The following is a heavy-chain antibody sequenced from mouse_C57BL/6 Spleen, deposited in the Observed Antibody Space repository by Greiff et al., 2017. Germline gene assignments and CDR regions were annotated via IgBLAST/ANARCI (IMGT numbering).Heavy chain of an antibody. CDR3: ARSYGNSFAY. D-gene: IGHD2-1*01. Sequence: VQLQQPGAELVKPGASVKLSCKASGYTFTSYWMHWVKQRPGQGLEWIGMIHPNSGSTNYNEKFKSKATLTVDKSSITAYMQLSSLTSEDSAVYYCARSYGNSFAYWGQGTLVTVSA. J-gene: IGHJ3*01. V-gene: IGHV1-64*01. CDR1: GYTFTSYW. CDR2: IHPNSGST.